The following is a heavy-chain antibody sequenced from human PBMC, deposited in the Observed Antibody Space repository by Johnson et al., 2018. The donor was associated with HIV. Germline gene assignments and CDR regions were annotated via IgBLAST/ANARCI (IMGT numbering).Heavy chain of an antibody. Sequence: VQLVESGGGLVQPGRSLRLSCAASGFTFDDYDMHWVRQAPGKGLEWVSGISWNSGSIGYADSVKGRFPISSDTAKNSLSLEMNRLRAEDTALYYCAKDMWDAVVVAATRTIGAFDFWGQGTMVTVSS. D-gene: IGHD2-15*01. CDR2: ISWNSGSI. CDR3: AKDMWDAVVVAATRTIGAFDF. CDR1: GFTFDDYD. V-gene: IGHV3-9*01. J-gene: IGHJ3*01.